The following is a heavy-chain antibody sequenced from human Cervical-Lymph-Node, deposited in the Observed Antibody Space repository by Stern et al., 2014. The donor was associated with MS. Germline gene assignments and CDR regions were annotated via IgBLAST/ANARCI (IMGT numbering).Heavy chain of an antibody. D-gene: IGHD1-7*01. Sequence: EVQLEESGGGLVQPGGSLRLSCAASGFTFSNYAMIWVRQAPGKGLAWVSAISASGTNTYYADSVKGRFTISRDNSKNTLYLQMNSLRADDTAVYYCAKPSITGTIYNWFDLWGQGTLVTVSS. CDR3: AKPSITGTIYNWFDL. V-gene: IGHV3-23*04. CDR2: ISASGTNT. CDR1: GFTFSNYA. J-gene: IGHJ5*02.